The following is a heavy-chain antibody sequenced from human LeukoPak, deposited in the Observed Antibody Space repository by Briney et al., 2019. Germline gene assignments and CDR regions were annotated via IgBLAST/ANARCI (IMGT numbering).Heavy chain of an antibody. D-gene: IGHD6-6*01. CDR1: GGSISSCGYS. V-gene: IGHV4-30-2*01. CDR3: ARESSSYLAAFDI. CDR2: IYHSGST. J-gene: IGHJ3*02. Sequence: PSETLSLTCAVSGGSISSCGYSWSWIRQPPGKGLEWIGYIYHSGSTYYNPSLKSRVTISVDRSKNQFSLKLSSVTAADTAVYYCARESSSYLAAFDIWGQGTMVTVSS.